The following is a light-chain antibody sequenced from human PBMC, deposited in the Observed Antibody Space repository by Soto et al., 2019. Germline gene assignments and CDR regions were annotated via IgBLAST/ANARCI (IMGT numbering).Light chain of an antibody. J-gene: IGKJ1*01. CDR1: QSVLYSSNNKNY. CDR3: QQYFRPWT. V-gene: IGKV4-1*01. CDR2: WAS. Sequence: DIVMTQSPDSLAVSLGERATINCKSSQSVLYSSNNKNYLAWYQQKPGQPPKLLISWASTRESGVPDRCSGSGSWTHFTLTISSLQAEDVAVYYCQQYFRPWTFGQGTKVEIK.